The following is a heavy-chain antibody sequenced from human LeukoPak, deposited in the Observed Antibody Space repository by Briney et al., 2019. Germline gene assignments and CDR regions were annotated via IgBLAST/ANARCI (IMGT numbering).Heavy chain of an antibody. CDR3: ARRGYCSGGSCYSFDY. CDR1: GGSISGHN. Sequence: SETLSLTCTVSGGSISGHNWNWIRQPPGKGLEWIGDIYNSGSPNYNPSLKSRVTISVDTSKNQFSLKLSSVTAADTAVYYCARRGYCSGGSCYSFDYWGQGTLVTVSS. D-gene: IGHD2-15*01. V-gene: IGHV4-59*11. J-gene: IGHJ4*02. CDR2: IYNSGSP.